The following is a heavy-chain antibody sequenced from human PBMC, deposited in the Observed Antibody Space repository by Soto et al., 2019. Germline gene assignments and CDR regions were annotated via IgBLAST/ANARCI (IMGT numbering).Heavy chain of an antibody. CDR2: IRSKTNNYAT. J-gene: IGHJ6*02. CDR3: TRPKNDLRCYSYNGIDV. V-gene: IGHV3-73*02. Sequence: EVQLVESGGGLVQPGGSLKLSCAASGLTFSDSAIHWVRQASGKGLEWVGRIRSKTNNYATTYAASVKGRFTISRDDSKNTAYLQMNSLKTEDTAVYYCTRPKNDLRCYSYNGIDVWGQGTTVTVSS. CDR1: GLTFSDSA. D-gene: IGHD5-12*01.